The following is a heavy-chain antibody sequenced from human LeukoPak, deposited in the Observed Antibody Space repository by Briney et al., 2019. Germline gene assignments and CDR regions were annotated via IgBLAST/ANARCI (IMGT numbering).Heavy chain of an antibody. CDR1: SGSISSYY. J-gene: IGHJ3*02. Sequence: SETLSLTCSVYSGSISSYYWSLIRQPPGKGLEWTGYIYFNGSTNYNPSLQSRVTKSVVTSKNQFPLKLSSVTAADTAVYYCATSVKYCSGGSCYSEAFDIWGQGTMVTVSS. D-gene: IGHD2-15*01. CDR3: ATSVKYCSGGSCYSEAFDI. V-gene: IGHV4-59*01. CDR2: IYFNGST.